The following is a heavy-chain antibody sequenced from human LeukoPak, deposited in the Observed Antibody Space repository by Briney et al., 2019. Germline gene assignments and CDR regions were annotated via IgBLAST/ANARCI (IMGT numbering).Heavy chain of an antibody. CDR2: ISWNSGSI. CDR3: ARGNIAARFWLSRDGRFDY. CDR1: GFTFDDYA. D-gene: IGHD6-6*01. V-gene: IGHV3-9*01. J-gene: IGHJ4*02. Sequence: GGSLRLSCAASGFTFDDYAMHWVRQAPGKGLEWVSGISWNSGSIGYADSVKGRFTISRDNAKNSLYLQMNSLRAEDTAVYYCARGNIAARFWLSRDGRFDYWGQGTLVTVSS.